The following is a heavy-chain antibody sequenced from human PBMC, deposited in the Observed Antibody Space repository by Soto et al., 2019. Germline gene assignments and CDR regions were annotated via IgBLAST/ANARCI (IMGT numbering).Heavy chain of an antibody. D-gene: IGHD2-8*01. CDR2: IYYSGST. CDR1: GGSISSYY. V-gene: IGHV4-59*01. Sequence: SETLSLTCTVSGGSISSYYWSWIRQPPGKGLEWIGYIYYSGSTNYNPSLKSRVTISVDTSKNQFSLRLSSVTAADTAVYYCARDIMGTNYYYYGMDVWGQGTTVTVSS. CDR3: ARDIMGTNYYYYGMDV. J-gene: IGHJ6*02.